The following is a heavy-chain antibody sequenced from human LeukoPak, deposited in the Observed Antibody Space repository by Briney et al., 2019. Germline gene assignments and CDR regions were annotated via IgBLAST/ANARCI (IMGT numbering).Heavy chain of an antibody. CDR2: ISAYDGNT. Sequence: ASVKVSCKASGYTFTSYGISWMRQAPGQGLEWMGWISAYDGNTNYAQKLQGRVTMTTDTSTSTAYMELRSLRSDDTAVYYCARLGMVANEAPLDYWGQGTLVTVSS. D-gene: IGHD5-12*01. V-gene: IGHV1-18*01. CDR1: GYTFTSYG. J-gene: IGHJ4*02. CDR3: ARLGMVANEAPLDY.